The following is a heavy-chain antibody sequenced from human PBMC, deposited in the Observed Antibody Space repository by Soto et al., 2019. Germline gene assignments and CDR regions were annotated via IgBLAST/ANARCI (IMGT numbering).Heavy chain of an antibody. CDR1: GFTFSSYG. V-gene: IGHV3-30*18. CDR3: AKDVYYYDSSGYFYDAFDI. D-gene: IGHD3-22*01. Sequence: QVQLVESGGGVVQPGRSLRLSCAASGFTFSSYGMQWVRQAPGKGLEWVAVISYDGSNKYYADSVKGRFTISRDNSKNTLNLQMNSLRAEDTAVYYCAKDVYYYDSSGYFYDAFDIWGQGTMVTVSS. CDR2: ISYDGSNK. J-gene: IGHJ3*02.